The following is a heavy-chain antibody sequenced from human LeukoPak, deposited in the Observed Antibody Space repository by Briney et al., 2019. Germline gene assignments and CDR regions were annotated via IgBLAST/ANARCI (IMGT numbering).Heavy chain of an antibody. CDR3: ARDSVVVAAKGTYYYCGMDV. D-gene: IGHD2-15*01. J-gene: IGHJ6*02. V-gene: IGHV6-1*01. CDR2: TYYRSKWYN. CDR1: GDSVSSNSAA. Sequence: SQTLSLTCAISGDSVSSNSAAWNWIRQSPSRGLEWLGRTYYRSKWYNDYAVSVKSRITINPDTSKNQFSLQLNSVTPEDTAVYYCARDSVVVAAKGTYYYCGMDVWGQGTTVTVSS.